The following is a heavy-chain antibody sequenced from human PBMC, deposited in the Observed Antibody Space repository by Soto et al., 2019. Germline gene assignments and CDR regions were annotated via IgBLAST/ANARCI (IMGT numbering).Heavy chain of an antibody. Sequence: PGESLKISCKGSGYSFTSYWIGWVRQMPGKGLEWMGIIYPGDSDTRYSPSFQGQVTISADKSISTAYLRWSSLKASDTAMYYCARQGITMVRGVIPNDAFDIWGQGTMVTVS. D-gene: IGHD3-10*01. CDR2: IYPGDSDT. CDR1: GYSFTSYW. J-gene: IGHJ3*02. CDR3: ARQGITMVRGVIPNDAFDI. V-gene: IGHV5-51*01.